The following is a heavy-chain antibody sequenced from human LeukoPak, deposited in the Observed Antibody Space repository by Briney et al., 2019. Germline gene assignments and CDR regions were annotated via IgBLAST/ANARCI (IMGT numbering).Heavy chain of an antibody. CDR2: ISSSSSTI. CDR1: GFTFSSYS. J-gene: IGHJ6*02. D-gene: IGHD5-12*01. CDR3: ARVSNVLVTTRRGFYGMDV. Sequence: GGSLRLSCAASGFTFSSYSMNWVRQAPGKGLEWVSYISSSSSTIYYADSVKGRFTISRDNAKNSLYLQMDSLRAADTAVYYCARVSNVLVTTRRGFYGMDVWGQGTTVTVSS. V-gene: IGHV3-48*01.